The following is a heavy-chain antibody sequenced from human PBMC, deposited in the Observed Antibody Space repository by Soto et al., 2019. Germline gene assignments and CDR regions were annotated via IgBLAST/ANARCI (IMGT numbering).Heavy chain of an antibody. D-gene: IGHD3-10*01. V-gene: IGHV3-30*18. Sequence: GGSLRLSCETSQFTFRSYGMHWVRQAPGKGLQWVASISSDGAYESYIDSVKGRFTVSRDNSKSTLYLQMNSLRKDDTAMYYCVKDDVVDGHYYGPSEVFFWGRGTLVTVSS. CDR3: VKDDVVDGHYYGPSEVFF. CDR2: ISSDGAYE. J-gene: IGHJ4*02. CDR1: QFTFRSYG.